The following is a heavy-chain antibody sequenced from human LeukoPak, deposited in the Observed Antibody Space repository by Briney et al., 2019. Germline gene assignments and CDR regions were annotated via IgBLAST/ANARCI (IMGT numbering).Heavy chain of an antibody. J-gene: IGHJ4*02. CDR3: ARRKDFWSGLINY. V-gene: IGHV4-39*01. Sequence: SETLSLTCTVSGGSISSMSYYWGWIRRPPGKGLEWIGSMFYTGSTYYNPSLKNRLTMSVDTSKNQFSLKLSSVTAADTAVYYCARRKDFWSGLINYWGQGTLVTVSS. CDR1: GGSISSMSYY. CDR2: MFYTGST. D-gene: IGHD3-3*01.